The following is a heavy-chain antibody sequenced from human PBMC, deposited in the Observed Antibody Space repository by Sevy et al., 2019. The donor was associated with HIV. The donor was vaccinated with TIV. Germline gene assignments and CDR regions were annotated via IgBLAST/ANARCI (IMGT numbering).Heavy chain of an antibody. CDR2: ISSSSSYI. J-gene: IGHJ4*02. CDR3: ARDPGTILMDKGRKEYYFDY. Sequence: GESLKISCAASGFTFSSYSMNWVRQAPGKGLEWVSSISSSSSYIYYADSVKGRFTISRDNAKNSLYLQMNSLRAEDTAVYYCARDPGTILMDKGRKEYYFDYWGQGTLVTVSS. V-gene: IGHV3-21*01. D-gene: IGHD1-1*01. CDR1: GFTFSSYS.